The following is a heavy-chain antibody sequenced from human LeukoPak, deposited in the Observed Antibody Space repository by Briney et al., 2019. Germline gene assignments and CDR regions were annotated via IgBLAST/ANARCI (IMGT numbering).Heavy chain of an antibody. CDR3: ARGIANSGRSFDY. Sequence: SETLSLTCTVSGGSISTSNYYWGWLRQSPGKGLEWIASMYSSGATYYNPSLKSRVSISIDTSKNQFFLKVISVAAADTAVYYCARGIANSGRSFDYWGQGTLVTVSS. D-gene: IGHD3-10*01. CDR2: MYSSGAT. CDR1: GGSISTSNYY. J-gene: IGHJ4*02. V-gene: IGHV4-39*02.